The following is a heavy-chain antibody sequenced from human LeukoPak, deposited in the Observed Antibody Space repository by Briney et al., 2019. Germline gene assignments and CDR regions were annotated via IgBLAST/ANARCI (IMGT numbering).Heavy chain of an antibody. CDR3: ARDWGHNTNYPAPFDL. CDR2: IGADGHYT. V-gene: IGHV3-23*01. CDR1: TFAFANHE. Sequence: GGSLRLSCTASTFAFANHEMTWVRQAPGKGLDWFSNIGADGHYTFHADSVKGRFTISRDNSKNTLYLQMNILRADDTAVYYCARDWGHNTNYPAPFDLWCQGTMVIVSS. D-gene: IGHD1-7*01. J-gene: IGHJ3*01.